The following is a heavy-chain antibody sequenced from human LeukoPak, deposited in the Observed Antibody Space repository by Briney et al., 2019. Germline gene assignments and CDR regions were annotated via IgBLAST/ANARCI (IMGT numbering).Heavy chain of an antibody. V-gene: IGHV3-74*01. CDR1: GFTLSTYW. Sequence: GGSLRLSCAASGFTLSTYWMHWVRQPPGKGLVCVSRIKSDGSTTSYVDSVKGRFTISRDNAKNTLYLQMNSLRAEDTAVYYCTRDLDYSSWNYGMDVWGQGTTVIVSS. D-gene: IGHD6-13*01. CDR3: TRDLDYSSWNYGMDV. CDR2: IKSDGSTT. J-gene: IGHJ6*02.